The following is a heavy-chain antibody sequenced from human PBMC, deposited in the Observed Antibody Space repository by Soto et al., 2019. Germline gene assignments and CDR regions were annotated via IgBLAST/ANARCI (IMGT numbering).Heavy chain of an antibody. CDR2: ISGFNGNT. CDR1: GYSFTNYG. J-gene: IGHJ6*03. CDR3: SRERGVAPPVAGNTHYYYYMDV. V-gene: IGHV1-18*01. Sequence: QDQLVQSGAEVKKPGASVTVSCKASGYSFTNYGITWVRQAPGQGLEWMGWISGFNGNTHYAQKLQGRVTMTTDATTSTAYIELRGLRSDDTAGYYCSRERGVAPPVAGNTHYYYYMDVWGKGTTVTVSS. D-gene: IGHD6-19*01.